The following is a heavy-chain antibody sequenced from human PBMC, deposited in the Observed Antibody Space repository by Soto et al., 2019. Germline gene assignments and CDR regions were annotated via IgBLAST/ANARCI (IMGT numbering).Heavy chain of an antibody. J-gene: IGHJ4*02. CDR1: GFKFSNYA. CDR3: AKDRRAGGNSAFYFDF. Sequence: PGGSLRLSCAASGFKFSNYAMSWVRQAPGKGLEWVSLISATGGGTYYADSVKGRFTISRDNSHNTLYLQVHSLTAEDTADYYYAKDRRAGGNSAFYFDFWGQGAQVTVSS. CDR2: ISATGGGT. D-gene: IGHD3-16*01. V-gene: IGHV3-23*01.